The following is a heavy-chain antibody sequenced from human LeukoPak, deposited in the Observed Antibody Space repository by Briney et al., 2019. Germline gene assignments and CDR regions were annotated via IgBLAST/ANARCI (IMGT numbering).Heavy chain of an antibody. CDR3: ARRYCSGGNCYADV. J-gene: IGHJ6*03. Sequence: PSETLSLTCTVSGGSISSYYWSWIRQPPGKGLEWIGYIYYSGSTNYNPPLKSRVTISVDTSKNQFSLKLSSVTAADTAVYYCARRYCSGGNCYADVWGKGITVTVSS. V-gene: IGHV4-59*08. CDR2: IYYSGST. D-gene: IGHD2-15*01. CDR1: GGSISSYY.